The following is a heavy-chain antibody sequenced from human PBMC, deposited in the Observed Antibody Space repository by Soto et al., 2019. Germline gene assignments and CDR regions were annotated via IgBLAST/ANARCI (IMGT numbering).Heavy chain of an antibody. CDR3: ARDLRDFWSGYYYGIDV. CDR1: GFTFSSYA. J-gene: IGHJ6*02. Sequence: QVQLVESGGGVVQPGRSLRLSCAASGFTFSSYAMHWVRQAPGKGLEWVAVISYDGSNKYYADSVKGRFTISRDNSKNTLYLQMNSLRAEDTAVYYCARDLRDFWSGYYYGIDVWGQGTTVTVSS. CDR2: ISYDGSNK. D-gene: IGHD3-3*01. V-gene: IGHV3-30-3*01.